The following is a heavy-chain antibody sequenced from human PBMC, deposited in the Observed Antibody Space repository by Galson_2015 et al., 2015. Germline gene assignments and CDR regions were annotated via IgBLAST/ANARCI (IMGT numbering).Heavy chain of an antibody. J-gene: IGHJ6*03. CDR3: ARNPSGYCSSTSCPGRYYYYYMDV. V-gene: IGHV3-23*01. CDR2: ISGSGGST. Sequence: SLRLSCAASGFTFSSYAMSWVHQAPGKGLEWVSAISGSGGSTYYADSVKGRFTISRDNSKNTLYLQMNSLRAEDTAVYYCARNPSGYCSSTSCPGRYYYYYMDVWGKGTTVTVSS. D-gene: IGHD2-2*01. CDR1: GFTFSSYA.